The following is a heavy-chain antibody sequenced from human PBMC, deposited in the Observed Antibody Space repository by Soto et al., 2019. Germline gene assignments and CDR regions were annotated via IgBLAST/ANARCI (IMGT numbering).Heavy chain of an antibody. D-gene: IGHD4-17*01. Sequence: SVKVSCKASGGTFSSYAISWVRQGPGQGLEWMGGITPIFGTANYAQKFQGRVTITADESTSTAYMELSSLRSEDTAVYYCARAPPSTVTTLYYFDYWGQGTLVTVSS. CDR1: GGTFSSYA. CDR3: ARAPPSTVTTLYYFDY. CDR2: ITPIFGTA. J-gene: IGHJ4*02. V-gene: IGHV1-69*13.